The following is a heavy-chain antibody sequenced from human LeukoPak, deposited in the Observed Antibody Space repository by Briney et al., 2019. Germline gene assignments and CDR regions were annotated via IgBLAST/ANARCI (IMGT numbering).Heavy chain of an antibody. V-gene: IGHV3-30*18. CDR2: ISYDGSNK. CDR1: GFTFISYG. D-gene: IGHD3-9*01. CDR3: AKEGDILTGYYPPGYFDY. Sequence: TGGSLRLSCAASGFTFISYGMHWVRQAPGKGLEWGAVISYDGSNKYYADSVKGRFTISRDNSKNTLYLQMNSLRAEDTAVYYCAKEGDILTGYYPPGYFDYWGQGTLVTVSS. J-gene: IGHJ4*02.